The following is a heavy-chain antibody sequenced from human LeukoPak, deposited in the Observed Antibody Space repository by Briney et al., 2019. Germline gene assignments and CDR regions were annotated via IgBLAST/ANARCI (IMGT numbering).Heavy chain of an antibody. CDR1: GYTFTSYG. V-gene: IGHV1-18*01. J-gene: IGHJ4*02. CDR3: ARAGKDLYCSSTSCQRSDY. CDR2: ISAYNGNT. D-gene: IGHD2-2*01. Sequence: ASVKVSCKASGYTFTSYGISWVRQAPGQGLEWMGWISAYNGNTNYAQKLQGRVTMTIDTSTSTAYMELRSLRSDDTAVYYCARAGKDLYCSSTSCQRSDYWGQGTLVTVSS.